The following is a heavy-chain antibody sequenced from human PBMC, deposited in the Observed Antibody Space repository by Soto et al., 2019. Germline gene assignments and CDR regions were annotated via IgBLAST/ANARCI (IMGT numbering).Heavy chain of an antibody. Sequence: QVQLQESDPGLVKPSETLSLTCTVSGGSVTSYYWSWIRQPAGKGLDWIGRINTSGNTDYNPSLKSRVTMSIDTSKNQFSLKLNSVTAADTAVYYCARDGVGPHGMDVWGQGTTVTVSS. CDR3: ARDGVGPHGMDV. CDR1: GGSVTSYY. V-gene: IGHV4-4*07. J-gene: IGHJ6*02. CDR2: INTSGNT. D-gene: IGHD2-8*01.